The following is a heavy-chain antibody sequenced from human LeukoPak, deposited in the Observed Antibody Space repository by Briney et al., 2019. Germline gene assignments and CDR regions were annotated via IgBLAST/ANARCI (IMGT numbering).Heavy chain of an antibody. D-gene: IGHD3-9*01. CDR3: VRDRRRVGLIGEGGGFFYS. V-gene: IGHV3-21*06. CDR1: GFTFNTYS. CDR2: ISSVSTVI. J-gene: IGHJ4*02. Sequence: GGSLRLSCATSGFTFNTYSMNWVRQAPGKGLEWVSYISSVSTVIYYADSVEGRFTISRDNASNSLYLHLEGLRVEDTAIYYWVRDRRRVGLIGEGGGFFYSWGQGTLVTVFS.